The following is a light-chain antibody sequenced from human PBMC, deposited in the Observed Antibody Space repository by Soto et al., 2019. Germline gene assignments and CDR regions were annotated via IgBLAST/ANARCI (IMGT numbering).Light chain of an antibody. CDR2: AAS. Sequence: AIQLTQSPSSLSASVGDSISITCRASQGIGTDLGWYQQKPGKAPKLLIYAASKLHTGVPSNFSGSRSGTDFTLTISNLQPDDFATYYCLQNYNFPWTFGQGIKVEIK. CDR3: LQNYNFPWT. V-gene: IGKV1-6*01. CDR1: QGIGTD. J-gene: IGKJ1*01.